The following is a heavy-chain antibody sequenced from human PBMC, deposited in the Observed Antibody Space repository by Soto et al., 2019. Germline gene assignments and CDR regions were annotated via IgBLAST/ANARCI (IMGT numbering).Heavy chain of an antibody. CDR3: AREKDPYSTGVNADY. V-gene: IGHV1-46*01. CDR2: INPRGESG. CDR1: GYTFTSYY. J-gene: IGHJ4*02. D-gene: IGHD2-8*02. Sequence: QVQLVQSGAEVKKPGASVKVSCKASGYTFTSYYVNWVRQAPGQGFEWMGVINPRGESGSYAQRSQGRVTMTRDTSTNTVYMELSSLRSEDTAVYYCAREKDPYSTGVNADYWGQGTLVTVSS.